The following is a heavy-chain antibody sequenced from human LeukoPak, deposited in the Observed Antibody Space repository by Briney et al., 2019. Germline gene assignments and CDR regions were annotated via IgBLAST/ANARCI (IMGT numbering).Heavy chain of an antibody. Sequence: GGSLRLSCAASGFTVNSNYMIWVRQAPGKGLEWVSGISGSGGTTYYVDSVKGRFTISRDNSKNTLYLQMISLRAEDTAVYYCAKSRYCTSTSCYKGHGMDVWGQGTTVTVSS. V-gene: IGHV3-23*01. D-gene: IGHD2-2*02. CDR2: ISGSGGTT. J-gene: IGHJ6*02. CDR3: AKSRYCTSTSCYKGHGMDV. CDR1: GFTVNSNY.